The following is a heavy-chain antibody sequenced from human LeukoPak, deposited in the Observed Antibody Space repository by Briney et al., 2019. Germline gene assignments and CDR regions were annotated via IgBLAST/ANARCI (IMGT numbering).Heavy chain of an antibody. Sequence: SGPALLKPTQTLTLTCTFSGFSLSTSGMCLSWIRQPPGKALEWLARIDWDDDKYYSTSLKTRLTISKDTSKNQVVLTMTNLDPVDTATYCCARGHLSSFYGMDVWGQGTTVTVSS. CDR3: ARGHLSSFYGMDV. CDR1: GFSLSTSGMC. CDR2: IDWDDDK. J-gene: IGHJ6*02. D-gene: IGHD6-13*01. V-gene: IGHV2-70*11.